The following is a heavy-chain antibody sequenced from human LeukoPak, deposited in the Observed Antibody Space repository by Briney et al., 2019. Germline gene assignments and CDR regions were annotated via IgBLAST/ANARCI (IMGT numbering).Heavy chain of an antibody. Sequence: PGGSPRLSCADSGFSFSSYSMNWVRQAPGKGLDWVSSISSSSKYIYYADSVKGRFTISRDNAKNSLYLQMNSLTVEDTAVYYCARSPQGTGSPADYWGQGTLVTVSS. J-gene: IGHJ4*02. CDR1: GFSFSSYS. CDR2: ISSSSKYI. D-gene: IGHD1-1*01. V-gene: IGHV3-21*01. CDR3: ARSPQGTGSPADY.